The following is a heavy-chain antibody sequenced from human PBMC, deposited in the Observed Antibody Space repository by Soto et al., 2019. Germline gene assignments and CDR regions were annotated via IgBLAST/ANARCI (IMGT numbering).Heavy chain of an antibody. CDR1: GYTFTGHY. Sequence: QVQLVQSGADVRKPGASVKVSCKTSGYTFTGHYIHWVRQAPGRGLEWTGWSNPNTGDINYAEKFQGRVTMTRDPSISTAYMELSRLRSDDTAVYYCARGYTYGSFDNWAQGTLVTVSS. V-gene: IGHV1-2*02. D-gene: IGHD5-18*01. J-gene: IGHJ4*02. CDR3: ARGYTYGSFDN. CDR2: SNPNTGDI.